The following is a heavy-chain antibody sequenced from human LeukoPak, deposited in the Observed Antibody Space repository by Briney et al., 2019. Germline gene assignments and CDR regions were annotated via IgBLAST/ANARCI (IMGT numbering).Heavy chain of an antibody. CDR1: GGSISPYY. CDR3: VRHAGGTTYDY. Sequence: SETLSLTCTVSGGSISPYYWSWIRQPPGKGLEWIGHISFSGITHYNASLKSRVTMLVDTSRNHFSLILSSVTAADTALYYCVRHAGGTTYDYWGQGTLVTVSS. V-gene: IGHV4-59*08. J-gene: IGHJ4*02. CDR2: ISFSGIT. D-gene: IGHD3-16*01.